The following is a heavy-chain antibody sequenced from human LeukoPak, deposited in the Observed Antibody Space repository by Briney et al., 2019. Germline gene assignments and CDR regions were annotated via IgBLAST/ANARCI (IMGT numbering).Heavy chain of an antibody. CDR3: ARQILTYYYYYYMDV. J-gene: IGHJ6*03. CDR2: TYYRSKWYN. CDR1: GDSVSSNSAA. Sequence: SQTLSLTCAISGDSVSSNSAAWHWIRQSPSRGLEWLGSTYYRSKWYNDYAVSVKSRITINPDTSKNQFSLKLSSVTAADTAVYYCARQILTYYYYYYMDVWGKGTTVTISS. V-gene: IGHV6-1*01.